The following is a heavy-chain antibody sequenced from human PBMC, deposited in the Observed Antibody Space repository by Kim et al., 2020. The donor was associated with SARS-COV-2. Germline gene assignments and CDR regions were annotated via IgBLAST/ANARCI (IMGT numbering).Heavy chain of an antibody. V-gene: IGHV3-48*02. CDR3: ARDGWPPNRNDNWYFDL. Sequence: GGSLRLSCAASGFTFSSYSMNWVRQAPGKGLEWVSYISSSSSTIYYADSVKGRFTISRDNAKNSLYLQMNSLRDEDTAVYYCARDGWPPNRNDNWYFDLWGRGTLVTVSS. CDR2: ISSSSSTI. CDR1: GFTFSSYS. J-gene: IGHJ2*01. D-gene: IGHD3-9*01.